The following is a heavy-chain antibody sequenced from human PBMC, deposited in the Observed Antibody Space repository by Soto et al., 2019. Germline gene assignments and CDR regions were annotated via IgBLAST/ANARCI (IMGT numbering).Heavy chain of an antibody. V-gene: IGHV2-5*02. J-gene: IGHJ2*01. CDR2: IYWDDKK. D-gene: IGHD4-4*01. CDR1: GFALTTSGVG. Sequence: QITLKESGPALVKPTQTLTLTCTFSGFALTTSGVGVGWIRQPPGNTLKWLAVIYWDDKKRYSPTLKSRPTITKDTSKNQLILTMTHMDPVDTATYYCAHRTTVQPWYFDVWGRGTLVTVSS. CDR3: AHRTTVQPWYFDV.